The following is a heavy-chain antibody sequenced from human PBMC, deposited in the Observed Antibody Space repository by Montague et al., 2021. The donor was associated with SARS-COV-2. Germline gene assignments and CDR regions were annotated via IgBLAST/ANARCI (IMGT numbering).Heavy chain of an antibody. CDR2: IHHGGST. J-gene: IGHJ6*03. Sequence: SETLSLTCAVYGGSFSTYNWNWIRQPQAKGLEWIGVIHHGGSTNYNPSLTSRVTISADTSKNKFSLKLTPVAAADTAVYYCARLGDGVVPSPILGVGPYYSYYYMDVWGKGTTVTVSS. V-gene: IGHV4-34*01. CDR3: ARLGDGVVPSPILGVGPYYSYYYMDV. CDR1: GGSFSTYN. D-gene: IGHD3-10*01.